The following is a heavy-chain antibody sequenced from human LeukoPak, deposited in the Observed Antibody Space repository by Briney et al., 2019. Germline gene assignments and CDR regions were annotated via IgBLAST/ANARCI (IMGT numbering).Heavy chain of an antibody. CDR3: ARGDFWSGYLDNWFDP. CDR2: IYYSGST. CDR1: GGSFSSYY. V-gene: IGHV4-59*01. D-gene: IGHD3-3*01. J-gene: IGHJ5*02. Sequence: PSETLSLTCAVYGGSFSSYYWSWIRQPPGKGLEWIGYIYYSGSTNYNPSLKSRVTISVDTSKNQFSLKLSSVTAADTAVYYCARGDFWSGYLDNWFDPWGQGTLVTVSS.